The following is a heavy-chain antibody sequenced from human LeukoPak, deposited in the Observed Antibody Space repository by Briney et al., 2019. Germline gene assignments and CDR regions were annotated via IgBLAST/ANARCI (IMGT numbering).Heavy chain of an antibody. CDR2: IYYSGST. V-gene: IGHV4-39*01. CDR1: CASISSSSYD. D-gene: IGHD5-24*01. J-gene: IGHJ4*02. CDR3: ARHGGLQSLDPHLDY. Sequence: SETLSLTCAVSCASISSSSYDWGWLRQPPGKGLQWIGSIYYSGSTYYNPSLKSRVTISVDTSKNQFSLKLSSVTAADTAVYYCARHGGLQSLDPHLDYWGQGTLVTVSS.